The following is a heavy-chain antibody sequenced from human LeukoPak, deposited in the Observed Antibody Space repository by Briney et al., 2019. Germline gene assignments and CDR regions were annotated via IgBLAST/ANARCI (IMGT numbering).Heavy chain of an antibody. CDR1: GGSISTSNYY. CDR3: ARHQPDDYSGYH. Sequence: PSETLSLTCTVSGGSISTSNYYWGWIRQPPGKGLEWVANIKQDGSEKYYVDSVKDRFTISRDNAKNSLYLQMTSLRAEDTAVYYCARHQPDDYSGYHWGQGTLVTVSS. V-gene: IGHV3-7*01. J-gene: IGHJ5*02. D-gene: IGHD3-22*01. CDR2: IKQDGSEK.